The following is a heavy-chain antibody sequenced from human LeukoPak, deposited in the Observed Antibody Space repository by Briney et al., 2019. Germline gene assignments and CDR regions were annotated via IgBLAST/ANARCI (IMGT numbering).Heavy chain of an antibody. CDR1: GGTFSSYA. Sequence: PQASVKVSCKASGGTFSSYATSWVRQAPGQGLEWMGRIIPILGIANYAQKFQGRVTITADKSTSTAYMELSSLRSEDTAVYYCARDGGYSYGQGAFDIWGQGTMVTVSS. D-gene: IGHD5-18*01. V-gene: IGHV1-69*04. CDR2: IIPILGIA. CDR3: ARDGGYSYGQGAFDI. J-gene: IGHJ3*02.